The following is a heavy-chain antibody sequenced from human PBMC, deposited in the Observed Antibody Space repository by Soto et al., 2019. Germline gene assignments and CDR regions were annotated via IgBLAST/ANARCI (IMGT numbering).Heavy chain of an antibody. Sequence: EVQLVESGGGLVQSGGSLRLSCAASGLTFSDHYMGWIRQAPGQGLEWVGRRNRANSYTTEYAASVKGRFTISRDDSKNSMYLQMNSLKTEDTAVYYCARDRVEVRGAWIGYDMDVWGQGTTVTVS. V-gene: IGHV3-72*01. J-gene: IGHJ6*02. D-gene: IGHD3-10*01. CDR3: ARDRVEVRGAWIGYDMDV. CDR1: GLTFSDHY. CDR2: RNRANSYTT.